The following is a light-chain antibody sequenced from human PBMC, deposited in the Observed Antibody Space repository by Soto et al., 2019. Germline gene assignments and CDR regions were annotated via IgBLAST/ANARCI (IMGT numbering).Light chain of an antibody. J-gene: IGKJ4*01. V-gene: IGKV3-15*01. CDR2: GPS. Sequence: EIVMTQSPATLSVSPGERATLSCRASQSVSSNLAWYQKKPGQAPRLLIYGPSNRVTGVPARFSGSGSWTEFTLTISSLQSEDFAVYFCQQYNDWPLTFGGGTKVDI. CDR3: QQYNDWPLT. CDR1: QSVSSN.